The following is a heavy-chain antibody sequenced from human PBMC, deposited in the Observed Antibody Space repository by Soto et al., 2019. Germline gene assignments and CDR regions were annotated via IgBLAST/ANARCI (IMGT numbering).Heavy chain of an antibody. J-gene: IGHJ4*02. CDR3: ARGALGSYYFDY. CDR2: IKYDATST. Sequence: GGSLRLSSAASGFSFNNYWIHWVRQAPGKGLVWVSRIKYDATSTNYADSVKGRFSISRDNAKNTVYLQMSSLRGDDTAVYYCARGALGSYYFDYWGQGTLVTVSS. V-gene: IGHV3-74*01. D-gene: IGHD3-16*01. CDR1: GFSFNNYW.